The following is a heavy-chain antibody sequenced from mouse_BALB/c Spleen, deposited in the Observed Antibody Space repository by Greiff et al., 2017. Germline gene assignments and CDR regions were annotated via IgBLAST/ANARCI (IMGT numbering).Heavy chain of an antibody. CDR1: GFTFSDYY. CDR3: AREGGLHAMDY. CDR2: ISDGGSYT. J-gene: IGHJ4*01. D-gene: IGHD2-4*01. V-gene: IGHV5-4*02. Sequence: DVHLVESGGGLVKPGGSLKLSCAASGFTFSDYYMYWVRQTPEKRLEWVATISDGGSYTYYPDSVKGRFTISRDNAKNNLYLQMSSLKSEDTAMYYCAREGGLHAMDYWGQGTSVTVSS.